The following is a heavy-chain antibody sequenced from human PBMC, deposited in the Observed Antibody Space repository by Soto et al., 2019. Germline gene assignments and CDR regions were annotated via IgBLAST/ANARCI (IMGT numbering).Heavy chain of an antibody. Sequence: APVKVYRKAAGGGISGYVVSCGRQAHEQGLEWMGWISAYNGNTNYAQKLQGRVTMTTDTSTSTAYMELRSLRSDDTAVYYCARDSITMVRGANYYYDSGMAVRGQGTTVTVSS. D-gene: IGHD3-10*01. CDR3: ARDSITMVRGANYYYDSGMAV. CDR1: GGGISGYV. J-gene: IGHJ6*02. CDR2: ISAYNGNT. V-gene: IGHV1-18*01.